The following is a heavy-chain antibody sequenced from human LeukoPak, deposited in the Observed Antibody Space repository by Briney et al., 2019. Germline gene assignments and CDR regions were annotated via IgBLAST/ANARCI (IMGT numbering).Heavy chain of an antibody. CDR1: GGTFSSYA. CDR2: IIPIFGTA. D-gene: IGHD6-6*01. V-gene: IGHV1-69*05. CDR3: ARGLPRIAARFWTDY. Sequence: ASVKVSCKASGGTFSSYAISWVRQAPGQGLEWMGGIIPIFGTANYAQKFQGRVTITTDESTSTAYMELSSLRSEDTAVYYCARGLPRIAARFWTDYWGQGTLVTVSS. J-gene: IGHJ4*02.